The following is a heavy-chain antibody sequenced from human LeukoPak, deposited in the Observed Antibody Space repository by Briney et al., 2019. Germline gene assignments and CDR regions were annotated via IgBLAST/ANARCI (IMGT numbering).Heavy chain of an antibody. CDR3: ARDQDILTGYTGC. D-gene: IGHD3-9*01. CDR2: INPNSGGT. V-gene: IGHV1-2*02. J-gene: IGHJ4*02. CDR1: GYTFTGYY. Sequence: ASVKVSCKASGYTFTGYYMHWVRQAPGQGLEWMGWINPNSGGTNYAQKFQGRVTMTRDTSISTAYMELSRLRSDDTAVYYCARDQDILTGYTGCWGQGTLVTVSS.